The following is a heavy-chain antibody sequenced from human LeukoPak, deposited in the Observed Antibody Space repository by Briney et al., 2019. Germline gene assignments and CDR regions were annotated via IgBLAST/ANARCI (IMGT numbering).Heavy chain of an antibody. Sequence: SETLSLTCTVSGGSISSSTYYWGWIRQPPGKGLEWIGIIYSSGSTYYNPSLKSRVTISVDTSKNQFSLKLGSVTAADTAVYYCARLVETEHQGGYYFDYWGQGTLVTVSS. CDR2: IYSSGST. V-gene: IGHV4-39*07. CDR1: GGSISSSTYY. J-gene: IGHJ4*02. D-gene: IGHD1-14*01. CDR3: ARLVETEHQGGYYFDY.